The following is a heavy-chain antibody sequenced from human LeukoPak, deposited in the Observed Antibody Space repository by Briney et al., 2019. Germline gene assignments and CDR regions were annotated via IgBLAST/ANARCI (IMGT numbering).Heavy chain of an antibody. CDR2: IIYSGNT. Sequence: SETLSLTCTASGGSISSTSYYWGWVRQPPGRGLEWIGGIIYSGNTKYNPPLKSRITMSVDTSKMQFSLKLSSVTAADTAVYYCARLNGPKLDFDYWGPGTLVTVSS. V-gene: IGHV4-39*01. J-gene: IGHJ4*02. CDR1: GGSISSTSYY. D-gene: IGHD2-8*01. CDR3: ARLNGPKLDFDY.